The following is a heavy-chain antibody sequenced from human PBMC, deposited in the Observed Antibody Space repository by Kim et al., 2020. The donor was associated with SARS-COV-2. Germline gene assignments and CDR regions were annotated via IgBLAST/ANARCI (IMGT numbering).Heavy chain of an antibody. D-gene: IGHD5-18*01. CDR3: ARDGGYGYGSFDS. V-gene: IGHV3-30*07. J-gene: IGHJ4*02. Sequence: AAHVECRFTITRDKTKNTLYLQRNSPGAEDTAVYYCARDGGYGYGSFDSWGQGTLVTVSS.